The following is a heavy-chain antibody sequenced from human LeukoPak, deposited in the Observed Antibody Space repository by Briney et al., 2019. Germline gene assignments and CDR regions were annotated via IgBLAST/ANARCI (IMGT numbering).Heavy chain of an antibody. V-gene: IGHV4-4*02. CDR2: IYHSGRT. CDR3: ARRGDDTSGYYPF. Sequence: PSETLSLTCAVSGGSISSPNWWTWVRQPPGKGLEWIGEIYHSGRTNSNPSLESRVIMSVDKSKNQFSLKLRSVTAADTAVYYCARRGDDTSGYYPFWGQGTLVTVSS. CDR1: GGSISSPNW. J-gene: IGHJ4*02. D-gene: IGHD3-22*01.